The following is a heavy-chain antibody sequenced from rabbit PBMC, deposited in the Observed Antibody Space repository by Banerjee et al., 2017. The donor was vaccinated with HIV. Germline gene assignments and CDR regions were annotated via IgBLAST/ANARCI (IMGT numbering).Heavy chain of an antibody. Sequence: QSLEESGGDLVKPGASLTLTCAASGFTFSAYYMCWVRQAPGKGLEWIACIYTGSSDRIYYASWAKGRFTISKTSTTVTLQVTSLTAADTATYFCARDPFDISAATDLNLWGPGTLVTVS. V-gene: IGHV1S40*01. CDR3: ARDPFDISAATDLNL. J-gene: IGHJ4*01. D-gene: IGHD6-1*01. CDR2: IYTGSSDRI. CDR1: GFTFSAYY.